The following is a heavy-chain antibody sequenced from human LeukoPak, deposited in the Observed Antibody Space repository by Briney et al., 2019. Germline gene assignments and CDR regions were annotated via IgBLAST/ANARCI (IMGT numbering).Heavy chain of an antibody. Sequence: GGSLRLSCAASGFTFSGYAMSWVRQAPGKGLEWVSAISGSGGSTYYADSVKGRFTISRDNSKNTLYLQMNSLRAEDTAVYYCAKDRNVYCSSTSCSSEFDYWGQGTLVTVSS. J-gene: IGHJ4*02. CDR2: ISGSGGST. CDR1: GFTFSGYA. D-gene: IGHD2-2*01. V-gene: IGHV3-23*01. CDR3: AKDRNVYCSSTSCSSEFDY.